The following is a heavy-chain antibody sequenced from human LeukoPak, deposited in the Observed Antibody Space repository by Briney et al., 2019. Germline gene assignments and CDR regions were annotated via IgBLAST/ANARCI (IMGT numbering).Heavy chain of an antibody. Sequence: GGSLRLSCAASGFTFSSYAMHWVRQAPGKGLEWVAAISYDGSNKYSADSVKGRFTISRDNSKNTLYLQMNSLGAEDTALYYCARDPPYYGSGSFFDYWGQGTLVTVSS. V-gene: IGHV3-30*04. D-gene: IGHD3-10*01. J-gene: IGHJ4*02. CDR2: ISYDGSNK. CDR3: ARDPPYYGSGSFFDY. CDR1: GFTFSSYA.